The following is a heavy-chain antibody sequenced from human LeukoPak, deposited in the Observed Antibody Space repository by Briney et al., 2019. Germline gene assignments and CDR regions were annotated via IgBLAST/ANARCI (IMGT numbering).Heavy chain of an antibody. V-gene: IGHV1-2*02. Sequence: GASVKVSCKASGYTFTGYYMHWVRQAPGQRLEWMGWINPNSGGTNYAQKFQGRVTMTRDTSISTAYMELSRLRSDDTAVYYCARASMLLRFLEWQKYYFDYWGQGTLVTVSS. CDR2: INPNSGGT. J-gene: IGHJ4*02. CDR1: GYTFTGYY. CDR3: ARASMLLRFLEWQKYYFDY. D-gene: IGHD3-3*01.